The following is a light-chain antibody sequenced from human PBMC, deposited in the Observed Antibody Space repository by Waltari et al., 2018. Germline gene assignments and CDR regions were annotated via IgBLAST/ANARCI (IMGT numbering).Light chain of an antibody. CDR1: QNINTY. CDR2: EAS. J-gene: IGKJ2*01. V-gene: IGKV1-5*03. CDR3: QQYNGYIYT. Sequence: DIQMTQSPSTLSASVGDRATITGLASQNINTYLAWYQQKPWKATKLLIYEASSLETGVPSRFSGSGSGTEFTLTIRSLQPDDFATYYCQQYNGYIYTFGQGTRLEI.